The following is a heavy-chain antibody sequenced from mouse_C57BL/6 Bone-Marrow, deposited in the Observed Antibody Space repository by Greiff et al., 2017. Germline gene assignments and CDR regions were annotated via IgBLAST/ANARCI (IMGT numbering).Heavy chain of an antibody. J-gene: IGHJ4*01. V-gene: IGHV1-69*01. CDR2: IDPSDSYT. D-gene: IGHD2-1*01. CDR1: GYTFTSYW. CDR3: ALYPYAMDY. Sequence: QVQLRQSGAELVMPGASVKLSCKASGYTFTSYWMHWVKQRPGQGLEWIGEIDPSDSYTNYNQKFKGKSTLTVDKSSSTAYMQLSSLTSEDSAVYYCALYPYAMDYWGQGTSVTVSS.